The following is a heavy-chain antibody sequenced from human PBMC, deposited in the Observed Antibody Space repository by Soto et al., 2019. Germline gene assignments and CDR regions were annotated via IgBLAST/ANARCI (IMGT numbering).Heavy chain of an antibody. D-gene: IGHD1-26*01. V-gene: IGHV1-18*01. Sequence: QVHLVQSGAELKKPGASVRVSCKASGYSFTRNGISWVRQAPGQGLEWMGWISAKNGDTNYAQKFQGRVIMTTDTSTSTAYMELRSLRADDTAVDYCGRDRDSDTWPSRDVWGQGTTVTVSS. CDR1: GYSFTRNG. J-gene: IGHJ6*02. CDR2: ISAKNGDT. CDR3: GRDRDSDTWPSRDV.